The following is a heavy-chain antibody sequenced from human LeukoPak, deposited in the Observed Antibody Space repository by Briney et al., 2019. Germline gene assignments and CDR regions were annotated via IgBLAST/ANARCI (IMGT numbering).Heavy chain of an antibody. CDR1: GGSFSGYY. CDR2: INHSGST. D-gene: IGHD6-6*01. J-gene: IGHJ4*02. V-gene: IGHV4-34*01. Sequence: PSETLSLTCAVYGGSFSGYYWSWIRQPPGKGLEWIGEINHSGSTNYNPSLKSRVTISVDTSKNQFSLKLSSVTAADTAVYYCASFPAARPGHAFDYWGQGTLVTVSS. CDR3: ASFPAARPGHAFDY.